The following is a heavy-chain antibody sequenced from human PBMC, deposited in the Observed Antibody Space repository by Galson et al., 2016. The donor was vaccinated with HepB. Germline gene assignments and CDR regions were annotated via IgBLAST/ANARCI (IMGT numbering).Heavy chain of an antibody. Sequence: SLRLSCAASGFTFDDYTMHWVRQAPWKGLEWVSLISWDGRSTYSADSVKGRFTISRDNSKNSLYLQMNSLRTEDTALYYCGKDWGSLWESSGKGMDVWGQGTTVTVSS. CDR2: ISWDGRST. V-gene: IGHV3-43*01. CDR1: GFTFDDYT. J-gene: IGHJ6*02. CDR3: GKDWGSLWESSGKGMDV. D-gene: IGHD3-10*01.